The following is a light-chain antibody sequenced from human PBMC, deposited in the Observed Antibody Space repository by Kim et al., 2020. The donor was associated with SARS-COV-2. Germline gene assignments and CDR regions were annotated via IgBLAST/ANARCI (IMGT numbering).Light chain of an antibody. CDR1: QSLSSW. Sequence: ASVGDRVTITCQASQSLSSWLAWYQQKPGKAPKLLIYKASNLESGVPSRFSDSGSETEFTLNISSLQPDDFATYYCQQYKRYSRTFGQGTKVDIK. V-gene: IGKV1-5*03. CDR2: KAS. CDR3: QQYKRYSRT. J-gene: IGKJ1*01.